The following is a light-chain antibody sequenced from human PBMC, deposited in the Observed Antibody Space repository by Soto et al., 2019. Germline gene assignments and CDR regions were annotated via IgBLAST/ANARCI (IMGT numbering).Light chain of an antibody. CDR2: EVS. CDR3: SSYAGSNNM. Sequence: QSVLTQPPSASGSPGQSVTISCTGTNSDVGGYNFVSWYQQHPGKAPKLMIYEVSKRPSGVPDRFSGSKSGNTASLTVSGLQAEDEAHYYCSSYAGSNNMFGGGTKVTVL. J-gene: IGLJ3*02. V-gene: IGLV2-8*01. CDR1: NSDVGGYNF.